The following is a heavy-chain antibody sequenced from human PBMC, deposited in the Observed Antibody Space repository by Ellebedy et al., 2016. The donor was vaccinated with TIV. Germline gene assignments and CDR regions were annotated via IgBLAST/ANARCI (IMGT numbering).Heavy chain of an antibody. V-gene: IGHV1-69*13. CDR1: GGTFSRNA. CDR2: IVPISGTP. CDR3: ATTSPPAGSDLSDGVDI. J-gene: IGHJ3*02. Sequence: AASVKVSCKASGGTFSRNAITWVRQAPGQGLEWMGGIVPISGTPTYAQRFQGRVTITADESTSTAYMELSSLISDDTAAYYCATTSPPAGSDLSDGVDIWGQGTMVTVS. D-gene: IGHD2-2*01.